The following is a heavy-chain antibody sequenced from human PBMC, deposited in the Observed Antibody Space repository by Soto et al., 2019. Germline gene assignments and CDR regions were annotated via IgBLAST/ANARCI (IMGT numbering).Heavy chain of an antibody. D-gene: IGHD3-10*01. CDR1: GFTFSSYA. Sequence: GGSLRLSCAASGFTFSSYAMHWVRQAPGKGLEWVAVISYDGSNKYYADSVKGRFTISRDNSKNTLYLQMNSLRAEDTAVYYCASAANMVRGVPFDYWGQGTLVTVSS. V-gene: IGHV3-30-3*01. CDR2: ISYDGSNK. CDR3: ASAANMVRGVPFDY. J-gene: IGHJ4*02.